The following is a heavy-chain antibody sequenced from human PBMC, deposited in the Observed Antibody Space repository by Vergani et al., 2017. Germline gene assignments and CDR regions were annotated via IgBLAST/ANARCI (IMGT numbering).Heavy chain of an antibody. CDR1: DYSISDNYY. CDR3: AKDGRRPCSNSCATFPN. V-gene: IGHV4-38-2*02. D-gene: IGHD6-13*01. J-gene: IGHJ4*02. CDR2: MNHSGGT. Sequence: QVLLQESGPGLVKPSETLSLTCTVSDYSISDNYYWGWIRQPPGRGLEWIASMNHSGGTYYNPSLKTRVGISLDTSKNQVFLSLTSVTAADTAVYFCAKDGRRPCSNSCATFPNWGQGVLVTVSS.